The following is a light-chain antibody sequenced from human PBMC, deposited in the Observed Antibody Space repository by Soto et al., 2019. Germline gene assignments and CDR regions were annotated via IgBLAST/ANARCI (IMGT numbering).Light chain of an antibody. CDR1: SSNIGDNS. V-gene: IGLV1-51*01. J-gene: IGLJ3*02. Sequence: QSVLTQPPSMSAAPGQMVAISCSGTSSNIGDNSVSWYQHFPGTAPKVLIYDNNRRPSGIPDRFSGSKSGTSATLTIIGLQTGDEADYYCAIWDSALSAGVFGGGTKLTVL. CDR3: AIWDSALSAGV. CDR2: DNN.